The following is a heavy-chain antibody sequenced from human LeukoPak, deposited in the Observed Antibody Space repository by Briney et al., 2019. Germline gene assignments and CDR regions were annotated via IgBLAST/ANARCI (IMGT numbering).Heavy chain of an antibody. D-gene: IGHD2-2*01. CDR2: ISSSSSYI. V-gene: IGHV3-21*01. J-gene: IGHJ4*02. CDR1: GFTFSSYS. Sequence: GGSLRLSCAASGFTFSSYSMNWVRQAPGKGLEWVSSISSSSSYIYYADSVKGRFTISRDNAKNSLYLQMNSLRAEDTAVYYCAREAGSSTSPNYWGQGALVTVSS. CDR3: AREAGSSTSPNY.